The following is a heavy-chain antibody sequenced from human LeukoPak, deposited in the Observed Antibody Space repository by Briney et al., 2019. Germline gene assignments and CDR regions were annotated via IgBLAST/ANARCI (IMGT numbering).Heavy chain of an antibody. V-gene: IGHV1-2*02. J-gene: IGHJ1*01. Sequence: ASVKVSCTASGYTFIAYYMFWVRQAPGQGLEWMGWINPNSGATGHAQKFQGRVTMTRDTSISTSYMEVTGLRSDDTAVYFCARDGYCRGSSCPFQHWGQGTMVTVSS. CDR2: INPNSGAT. CDR3: ARDGYCRGSSCPFQH. CDR1: GYTFIAYY. D-gene: IGHD2-2*03.